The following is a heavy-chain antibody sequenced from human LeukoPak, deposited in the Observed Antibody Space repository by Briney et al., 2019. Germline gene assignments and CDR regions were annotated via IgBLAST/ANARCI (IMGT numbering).Heavy chain of an antibody. D-gene: IGHD6-13*01. Sequence: GGSLRLSCAASGFTVSSNYMSWVRQAPGEGLEWVSVIYSGGSTYYADSVKGRFTISRDNSKNTLYLQMNSLRAEDTAVYYCARDSSSIAAAGEFDPWGQGTLVTVSS. J-gene: IGHJ5*02. CDR1: GFTVSSNY. V-gene: IGHV3-66*02. CDR3: ARDSSSIAAAGEFDP. CDR2: IYSGGST.